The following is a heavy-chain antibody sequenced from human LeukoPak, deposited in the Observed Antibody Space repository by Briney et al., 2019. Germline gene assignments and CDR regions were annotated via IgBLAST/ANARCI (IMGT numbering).Heavy chain of an antibody. CDR3: ATNSAYRFDY. V-gene: IGHV3-72*01. J-gene: IGHJ4*02. CDR2: TRNKANSYTT. Sequence: GGSLRLSCAASGFILSDHYIDWVRQAPGKGLEWVGRTRNKANSYTTEYAASVKGRFTISRDNAKNSVYLQMNSLRAEDTAVYLCATNSAYRFDYWGQGTLVTVSS. CDR1: GFILSDHY. D-gene: IGHD3-22*01.